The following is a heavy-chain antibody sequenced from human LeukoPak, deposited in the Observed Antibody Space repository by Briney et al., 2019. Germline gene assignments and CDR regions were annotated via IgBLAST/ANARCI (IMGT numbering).Heavy chain of an antibody. CDR3: TRGGYYDGSGYYPFDY. D-gene: IGHD3-22*01. Sequence: GGSLRLSCVASGFIFSKYGVHWVRQAPGRGLEWVAFIQYDESNKYYADSIKGQFTLSRDNSKNTLYLQMNSLRPEDTAVYYCTRGGYYDGSGYYPFDYWGQGTLVTVSS. V-gene: IGHV3-30*02. CDR2: IQYDESNK. CDR1: GFIFSKYG. J-gene: IGHJ4*02.